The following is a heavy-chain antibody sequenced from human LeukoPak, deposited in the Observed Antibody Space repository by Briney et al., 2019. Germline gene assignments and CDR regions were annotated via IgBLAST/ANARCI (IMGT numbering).Heavy chain of an antibody. V-gene: IGHV3-48*01. D-gene: IGHD3-10*01. CDR2: IRGRSDTT. Sequence: GGSLRLSCAASGFTFTMFSMNWLRQAPGKGLEWIAFIRGRSDTTYYADSVQGRFTISRDNAEDSVYLQMNSLRVEDTAVYYCARDRGAARRPDAFDIWGQGTMVTVSS. CDR3: ARDRGAARRPDAFDI. CDR1: GFTFTMFS. J-gene: IGHJ3*02.